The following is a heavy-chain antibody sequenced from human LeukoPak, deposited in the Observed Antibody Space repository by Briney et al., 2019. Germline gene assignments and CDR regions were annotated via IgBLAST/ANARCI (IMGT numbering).Heavy chain of an antibody. CDR1: GYTFIDYS. CDR2: IHPTSGRT. Sequence: ASVKVSCKASGYTFIDYSTHWVRQAPGQGLEWMGVIHPTSGRTTYAQKLQGRVTMTRDTPTSTVYLQLSSLRSEDTAIYYCARDNFGAYYYGMDVWGQGTTVTVSS. D-gene: IGHD4-17*01. J-gene: IGHJ6*02. CDR3: ARDNFGAYYYGMDV. V-gene: IGHV1-46*01.